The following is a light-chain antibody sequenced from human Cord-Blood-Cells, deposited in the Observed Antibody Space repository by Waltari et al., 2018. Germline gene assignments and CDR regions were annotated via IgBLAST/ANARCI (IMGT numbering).Light chain of an antibody. CDR3: NSRDSSGNHP. V-gene: IGLV3-19*01. CDR1: SLRSYY. Sequence: SSELTQDPAVSVALGQTVRITCQGDSLRSYYESWYQQKPGQAPVLVIYGKNNRPSGIPDRFSGSSSGNTASLTITGAQAEDEADYYCNSRDSSGNHPFGTGTKVTVL. J-gene: IGLJ1*01. CDR2: GKN.